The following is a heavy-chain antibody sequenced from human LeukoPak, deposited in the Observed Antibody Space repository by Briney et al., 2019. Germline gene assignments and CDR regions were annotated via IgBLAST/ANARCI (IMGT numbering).Heavy chain of an antibody. V-gene: IGHV1-18*01. CDR1: GYTFTSYG. CDR3: ARDLGGGGSYYNWFDP. Sequence: ALVKVSCKASGYTFTSYGISWVRQAPGQGLEWMGWISAYNGNTNYAQKLQGRVTMTTDTSTSTAYMELRSLRSDDTAVYYCARDLGGGGSYYNWFDPWGQGTLVTVSS. CDR2: ISAYNGNT. J-gene: IGHJ5*02. D-gene: IGHD3-10*01.